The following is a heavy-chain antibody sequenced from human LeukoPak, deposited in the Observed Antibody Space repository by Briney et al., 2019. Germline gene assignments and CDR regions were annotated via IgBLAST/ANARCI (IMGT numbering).Heavy chain of an antibody. J-gene: IGHJ4*02. CDR2: IRYDGSNK. V-gene: IGHV3-30*02. Sequence: PGRSLRLSCAASGFTFSNYGMHWVRQAQGKGLEWVAFIRYDGSNKYYADSVKGRFTISRDNSKNTLYLQMNNLRAEDTAVFYCAKDRRGIVVLTPYYFDYWGQGTLVTVSS. CDR1: GFTFSNYG. CDR3: AKDRRGIVVLTPYYFDY. D-gene: IGHD2/OR15-2a*01.